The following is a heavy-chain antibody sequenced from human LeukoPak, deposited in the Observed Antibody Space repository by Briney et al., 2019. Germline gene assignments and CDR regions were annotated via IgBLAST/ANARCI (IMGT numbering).Heavy chain of an antibody. J-gene: IGHJ4*02. CDR2: ISGSGGST. V-gene: IGHV3-23*01. CDR3: VTTYSSGWYVRDY. Sequence: GGSLRLSCAASGFTFSTYNMNWVRQAPGKGLEWVSAISGSGGSTYYADSVKGRFTISRDNSKNTLYLQMNSLRAEDTAVYYCVTTYSSGWYVRDYWGQGTLVTVSS. CDR1: GFTFSTYN. D-gene: IGHD6-19*01.